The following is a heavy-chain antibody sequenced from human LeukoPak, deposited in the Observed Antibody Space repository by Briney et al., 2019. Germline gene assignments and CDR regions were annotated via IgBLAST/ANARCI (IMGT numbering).Heavy chain of an antibody. CDR3: AKDRARSLRFRDYYYYGMDV. CDR2: ISGSGGST. V-gene: IGHV3-23*01. CDR1: GFTFSSYA. Sequence: GGSLRLSCAASGFTFSSYAMSWVRQAPGKGLEWVSAISGSGGSTYYADSVKGRFTISRDNSKNTLYLQMNSLRAEDTAVYYCAKDRARSLRFRDYYYYGMDVWGQGTTVTVSS. J-gene: IGHJ6*02. D-gene: IGHD5-12*01.